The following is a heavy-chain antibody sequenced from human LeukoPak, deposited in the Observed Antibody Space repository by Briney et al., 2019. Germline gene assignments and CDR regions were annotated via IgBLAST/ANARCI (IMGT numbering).Heavy chain of an antibody. J-gene: IGHJ4*02. CDR1: GGSISSYY. D-gene: IGHD6-6*01. V-gene: IGHV4-34*01. Sequence: KPSETLSLTCTVSGGSISSYYWSWIRQPPGKGLEWIGEINHSGSTNYNPSLKSRVTISVDTSKNQFSLKLSSVTAADTAVYYCARGSSHLSARRMSFDYWGQGTLVTVSS. CDR3: ARGSSHLSARRMSFDY. CDR2: INHSGST.